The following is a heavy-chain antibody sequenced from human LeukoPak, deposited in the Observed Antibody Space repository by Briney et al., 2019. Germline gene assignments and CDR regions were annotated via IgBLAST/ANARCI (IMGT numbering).Heavy chain of an antibody. Sequence: ASVKVSCKASGYTFTGYYMHWVRQAPGQGLEWMGWINPNSGGTNYAQKFQGRVTLTRDTSISTAYMELSRLKSDDTAVYYCARLFNYYDNSGYYQYYFDYWGQGTLVTVSS. J-gene: IGHJ4*02. CDR1: GYTFTGYY. D-gene: IGHD3-22*01. V-gene: IGHV1-2*02. CDR3: ARLFNYYDNSGYYQYYFDY. CDR2: INPNSGGT.